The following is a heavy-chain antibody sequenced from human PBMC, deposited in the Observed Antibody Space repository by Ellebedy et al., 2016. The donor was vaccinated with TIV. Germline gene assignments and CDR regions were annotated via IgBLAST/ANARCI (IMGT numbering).Heavy chain of an antibody. D-gene: IGHD3-9*01. J-gene: IGHJ4*02. Sequence: PGGSLRPSCAASGFTSSSYWMTWVRQAPGKGLEWVAHIKQDGSEKYYVDSVKGRFTISRDNAKNSLYLQMNSLRAEDTAVYHCAPFDILTGYPDGFWGQGTLVTVSS. CDR2: IKQDGSEK. CDR1: GFTSSSYW. V-gene: IGHV3-7*01. CDR3: APFDILTGYPDGF.